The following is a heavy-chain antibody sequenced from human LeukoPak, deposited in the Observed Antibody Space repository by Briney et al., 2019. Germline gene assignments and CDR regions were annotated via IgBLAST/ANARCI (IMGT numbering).Heavy chain of an antibody. V-gene: IGHV4-39*07. CDR3: AREPRYSYHYYFDY. CDR1: GGSISSSSYY. Sequence: SETLSLTCTVSGGSISSSSYYWGWIRQPPGKGLEWIGSIYYSGSTYYNPSLKSRVTISVDTSKNQFSLKLTSVTAADTAVYYCAREPRYSYHYYFDYWGQGTLVTVSS. D-gene: IGHD5-18*01. J-gene: IGHJ4*02. CDR2: IYYSGST.